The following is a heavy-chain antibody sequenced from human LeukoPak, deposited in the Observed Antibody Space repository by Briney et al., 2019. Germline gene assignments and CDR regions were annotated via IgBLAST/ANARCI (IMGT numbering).Heavy chain of an antibody. CDR1: GFTFSDYY. J-gene: IGHJ4*02. CDR3: ARETAVAGFDY. D-gene: IGHD6-19*01. V-gene: IGHV3-11*06. CDR2: ISSSGSYT. Sequence: GGSLRLSCAASGFTFSDYYMSWIRQAPGKGLEWLSDISSSGSYTDYAASVKGRFTISRDNTKNSLYLQMNSLRAEDTAIYYCARETAVAGFDYWGQGTLVTVSS.